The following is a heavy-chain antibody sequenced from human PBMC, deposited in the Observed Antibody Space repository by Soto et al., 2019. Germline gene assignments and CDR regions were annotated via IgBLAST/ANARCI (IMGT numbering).Heavy chain of an antibody. CDR2: IYYSGST. CDR3: ARHSSHRGSALGWYFDL. D-gene: IGHD3-10*01. CDR1: GGSISSSSYY. J-gene: IGHJ2*01. Sequence: QLQLQESGPGLVKPSETLSLTCTVSGGSISSSSYYWGWIRQPPGKGLEWIGSIYYSGSTYYNPSLKCRVTRSVDTSQNQFYLNLTSVTAADTAVYDCARHSSHRGSALGWYFDLWGRVTLVTVSS. V-gene: IGHV4-39*01.